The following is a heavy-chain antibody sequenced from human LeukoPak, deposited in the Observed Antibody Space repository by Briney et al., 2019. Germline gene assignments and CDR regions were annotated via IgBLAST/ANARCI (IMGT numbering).Heavy chain of an antibody. D-gene: IGHD3-3*01. V-gene: IGHV3-7*03. CDR3: ARDVLGRSGEQLDY. J-gene: IGHJ4*02. CDR1: GFTFSTYW. CDR2: IKQDGSQK. Sequence: QSGGSLRLSCATSGFTFSTYWMTWVRQAPGKGLEWAANIKQDGSQKYYVDSVKGRFTISRDNAKNSLYLQMNSLRVEDTAVYYCARDVLGRSGEQLDYWGQGTLVTVSS.